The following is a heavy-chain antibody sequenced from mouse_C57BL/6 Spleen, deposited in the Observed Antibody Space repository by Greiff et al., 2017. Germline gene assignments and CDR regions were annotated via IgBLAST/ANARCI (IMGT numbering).Heavy chain of an antibody. Sequence: QVQLQQPGAELVKPGASVKLSCKASGYTFTSYWMHWVKQRPGQGLEWIGMIHPNSGSTNYNEKFKSKATLTVDKSSSKAHMQLTSLTSEDSAVYYWAREGGGDLTTVVEDYWGQGTTLTVSS. CDR1: GYTFTSYW. V-gene: IGHV1-64*01. J-gene: IGHJ2*01. D-gene: IGHD1-1*01. CDR2: IHPNSGST. CDR3: AREGGGDLTTVVEDY.